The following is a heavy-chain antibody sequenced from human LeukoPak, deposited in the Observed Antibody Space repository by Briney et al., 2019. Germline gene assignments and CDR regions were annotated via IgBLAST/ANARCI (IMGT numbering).Heavy chain of an antibody. CDR2: ISYDGSNK. V-gene: IGHV3-30*04. CDR1: GFTFSSYA. J-gene: IGHJ4*02. D-gene: IGHD4-23*01. Sequence: GRSLRLSCAASGFTFSSYAMHWVRQAPGKGLEWVAVISYDGSNKYYADSVKGRFTISRDNSKNTLHLQMNSLRAEDTAVYYCARGGKAMYYFDYWGQGTLVTVSS. CDR3: ARGGKAMYYFDY.